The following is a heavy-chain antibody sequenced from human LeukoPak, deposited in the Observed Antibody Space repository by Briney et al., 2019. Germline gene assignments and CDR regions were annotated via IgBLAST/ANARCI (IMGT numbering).Heavy chain of an antibody. CDR1: GFTVSSNY. Sequence: GGSLRLSCAASGFTVSSNYMSWVRQAPGKGLEWASVIYSGGSTYYADSVKGRFTISRDNSKNTLYLQMNSLRAEDTAVYYCARGIRKYQLLYAIPWYYYYGMDVWGQGTTVTVSS. CDR2: IYSGGST. V-gene: IGHV3-53*01. J-gene: IGHJ6*02. CDR3: ARGIRKYQLLYAIPWYYYYGMDV. D-gene: IGHD2-2*02.